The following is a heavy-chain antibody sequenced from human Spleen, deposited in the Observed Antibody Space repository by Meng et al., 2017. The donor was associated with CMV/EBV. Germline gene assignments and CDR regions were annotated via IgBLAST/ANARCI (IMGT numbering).Heavy chain of an antibody. V-gene: IGHV4-39*07. CDR3: ARVYGDYGAYFDY. CDR2: IHYSGST. J-gene: IGHJ4*02. CDR1: GGSISSSSYY. D-gene: IGHD4-17*01. Sequence: ETLSLTCTVSGGSISSSSYYWGWIRQPPGKGLEWIGHIHYSGSTYYNPSLKSRVTISEDTSKNQFSLMLTSLTAADTAVYYCARVYGDYGAYFDYWGQGTLVTVSS.